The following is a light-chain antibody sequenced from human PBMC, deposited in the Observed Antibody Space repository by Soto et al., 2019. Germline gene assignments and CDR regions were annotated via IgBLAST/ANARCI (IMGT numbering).Light chain of an antibody. CDR2: GNS. J-gene: IGLJ3*02. CDR1: SSNTGAGYD. V-gene: IGLV1-40*01. Sequence: QSVLTQPPSVSGAPGQRVTISCTGSSSNTGAGYDVHWYQQLPGTAPKLLIYGNSNRPSGVPDRFSGSKSGTSASLAITGLQAEDEADYYCQSYDSSLRVFGGGTQLTVL. CDR3: QSYDSSLRV.